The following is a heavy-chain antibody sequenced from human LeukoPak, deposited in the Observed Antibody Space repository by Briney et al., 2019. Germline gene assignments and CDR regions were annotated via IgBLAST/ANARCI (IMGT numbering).Heavy chain of an antibody. Sequence: GGSLGLSCAASGFTVSSNYMSWVRQAPGKGLEWVSVIYSGGSTYYADSVKGRFTISRHNSKNTLYLQMNSLRAEDTAVYYCASQGSSGWYEYFQHWGQGTLVTVSS. V-gene: IGHV3-53*04. J-gene: IGHJ1*01. CDR1: GFTVSSNY. CDR3: ASQGSSGWYEYFQH. D-gene: IGHD6-19*01. CDR2: IYSGGST.